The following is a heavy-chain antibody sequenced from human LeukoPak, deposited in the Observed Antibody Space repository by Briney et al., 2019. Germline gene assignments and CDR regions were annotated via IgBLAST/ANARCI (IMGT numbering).Heavy chain of an antibody. Sequence: GESLKISCKGSGYSFTSYWIGWVRQMPGKGLEWMGIIYPGDSDTRYSPSFQGQVTISADKSFSTAYLQWSSLKASDTAMYYCARSSWGYCSGGSCLLYYFDYWGQGTLVTVSS. J-gene: IGHJ4*02. CDR1: GYSFTSYW. CDR3: ARSSWGYCSGGSCLLYYFDY. CDR2: IYPGDSDT. V-gene: IGHV5-51*01. D-gene: IGHD2-15*01.